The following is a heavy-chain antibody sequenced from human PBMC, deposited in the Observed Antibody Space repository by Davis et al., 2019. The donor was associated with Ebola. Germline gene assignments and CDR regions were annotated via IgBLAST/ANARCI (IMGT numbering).Heavy chain of an antibody. D-gene: IGHD3-3*01. V-gene: IGHV1-18*04. CDR3: AREAERFLEWLTHYYGMDV. CDR2: ISAYNGNT. J-gene: IGHJ6*02. CDR1: GYTFTSYG. Sequence: ASVKVSCKASGYTFTSYGISWVRQAPGQGLEWMGWISAYNGNTNYAQKLQGRVTMTRNTSISTAYMELSSLRSEDTAVYYCAREAERFLEWLTHYYGMDVWGQGTTVTVSS.